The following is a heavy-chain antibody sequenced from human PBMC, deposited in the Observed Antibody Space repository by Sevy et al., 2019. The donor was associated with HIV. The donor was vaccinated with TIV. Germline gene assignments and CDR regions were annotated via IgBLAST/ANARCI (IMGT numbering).Heavy chain of an antibody. CDR2: IYSGGST. D-gene: IGHD6-19*01. J-gene: IGHJ4*02. Sequence: GGSLRLSCAASGFTFSSYAMHWVRQAPGKGLEWVAVIYSGGSTYYADSVKGRFTISRDNSKNTLYLQMNSLRAEDTAVYYCAFGVRQWLVSTYFDYWGQGTLVTVSS. CDR1: GFTFSSYA. CDR3: AFGVRQWLVSTYFDY. V-gene: IGHV3-53*01.